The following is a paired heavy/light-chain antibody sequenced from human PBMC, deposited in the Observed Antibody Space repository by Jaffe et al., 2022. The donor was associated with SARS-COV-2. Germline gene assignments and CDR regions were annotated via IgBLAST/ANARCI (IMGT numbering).Heavy chain of an antibody. CDR3: ARTPSLIVLAAPSYYFDS. D-gene: IGHD6-19*01. J-gene: IGHJ4*02. V-gene: IGHV2-70*18. CDR1: GFSLSTSEMS. Sequence: QVTLRESGPALVKPTQTLTLTCTFSGFSLSTSEMSVSWVRQPPGKALEWLALIDWDDDKYYNASLKTRLTISKDTSKNQVVLTVTDMDPVDTATYYCARTPSLIVLAAPSYYFDSWGQGILVTVSS. CDR2: IDWDDDK.
Light chain of an antibody. CDR2: GTS. Sequence: VLTQSPDTLSLSPGERATLSCRASQSVSSRYLAWYQQKPGQPPRLLIYGTSTRATGVPDRFSGSGSGTDFTLTISRLEPEDFAVYYCQRYGSSLAVTFGGGTKVEIK. CDR1: QSVSSRY. J-gene: IGKJ4*01. CDR3: QRYGSSLAVT. V-gene: IGKV3-20*01.